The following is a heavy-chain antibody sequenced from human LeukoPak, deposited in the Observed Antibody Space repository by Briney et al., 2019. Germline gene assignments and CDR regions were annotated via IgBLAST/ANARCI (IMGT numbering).Heavy chain of an antibody. CDR2: IYYSGST. D-gene: IGHD6-6*01. V-gene: IGHV4-30-4*01. CDR3: ARGMAAPYYYYMDV. CDR1: GGSISSGDYY. Sequence: SETLSLTCTVSGGSISSGDYYWSWIRQPPGKGLEWIGYIYYSGSTYYNPSLKSRVTISVDTSKNQFSLKLSSVTAADTAVYHCARGMAAPYYYYMDVWGKGTTVTVSS. J-gene: IGHJ6*03.